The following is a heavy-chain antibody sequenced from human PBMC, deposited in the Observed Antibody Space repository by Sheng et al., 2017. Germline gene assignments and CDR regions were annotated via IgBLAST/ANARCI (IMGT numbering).Heavy chain of an antibody. CDR2: THPGDSDT. V-gene: IGHV5-51*03. J-gene: IGHJ4*02. Sequence: EVQLVQSGAEVKKPGESLKISCKGSGYSFASHWIGWVRQMPGKGLEWMAITHPGDSDTKYSPSFQGQVTISVDKSISTAYLQWSSLRASDTAIYYCARTRPPDYWGQGTLVTVSS. CDR3: ARTRPPDY. CDR1: GYSFASHW.